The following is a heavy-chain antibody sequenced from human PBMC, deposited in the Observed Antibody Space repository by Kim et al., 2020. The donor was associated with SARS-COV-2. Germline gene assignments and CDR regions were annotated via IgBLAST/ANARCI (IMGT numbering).Heavy chain of an antibody. Sequence: GESLKISCKGSGYSFTSYWIGWVRQMPGKGLEWMGIIYPGDFDTRYSPSFQGQVTISADKSISTAYLQWRSLKASDTAMYYCARGIGYTPGYYYYYGMDVWGHGTTVTVSS. CDR1: GYSFTSYW. CDR2: IYPGDFDT. D-gene: IGHD3-3*01. V-gene: IGHV5-51*01. CDR3: ARGIGYTPGYYYYYGMDV. J-gene: IGHJ6*02.